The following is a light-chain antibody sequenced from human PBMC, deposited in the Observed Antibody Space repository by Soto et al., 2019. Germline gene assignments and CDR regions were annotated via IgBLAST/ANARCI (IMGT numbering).Light chain of an antibody. CDR2: GAS. CDR1: QSVSSN. J-gene: IGKJ5*01. V-gene: IGKV3-15*01. Sequence: EIVMTQSPATLSVSPGERATLSCRASQSVSSNLPWYQQKPGQAPRLLIYGASTRATGTPARFSGSGSGTEFTLTISSLQSEDFAIYYCQQYNNWPPITFGQGTRVEIK. CDR3: QQYNNWPPIT.